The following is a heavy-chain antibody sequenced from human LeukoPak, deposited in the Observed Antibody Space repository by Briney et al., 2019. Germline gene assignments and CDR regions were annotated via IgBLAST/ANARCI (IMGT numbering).Heavy chain of an antibody. CDR3: ARDRRYCSGSSCYSGVDY. V-gene: IGHV3-53*01. D-gene: IGHD2-15*01. CDR2: IYSGGST. CDR1: GFTFSNYA. Sequence: GGSLRLSCAASGFTFSNYALSWVRQAPGKGLEWVSVIYSGGSTYYGDSVKGRFTISRDNSKNTLYLQMNSLRAEDTAVYYCARDRRYCSGSSCYSGVDYWGQGTLVTVSS. J-gene: IGHJ4*02.